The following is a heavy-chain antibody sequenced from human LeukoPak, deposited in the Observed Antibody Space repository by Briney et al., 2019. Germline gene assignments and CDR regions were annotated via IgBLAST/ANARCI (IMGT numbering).Heavy chain of an antibody. J-gene: IGHJ5*02. CDR2: INHSGST. CDR3: ARHARITMVRGVRYNNWFDP. CDR1: GGSFSGYY. D-gene: IGHD3-10*01. V-gene: IGHV4-34*01. Sequence: SETLSLTCAVYGGSFSGYYWSWIRQPPGKGLEWIGEINHSGSTNYNPSLKSRVTISVDTSKNQFSLKLSTVTAADPAVYYCARHARITMVRGVRYNNWFDPWGQGTLVTVSS.